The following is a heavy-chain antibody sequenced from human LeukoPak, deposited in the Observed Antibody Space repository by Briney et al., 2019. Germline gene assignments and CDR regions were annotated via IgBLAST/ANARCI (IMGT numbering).Heavy chain of an antibody. J-gene: IGHJ4*02. Sequence: GGSLRLSCAASGFTFSSYAMNWVRQAPGKGLEWVSVIYSGGNTYYADSVKGRFTISRDNSKNTLFLQMNSLRAEDAAVYYCARSNWNYAVYFDYWGQGTLVTVSS. V-gene: IGHV3-53*01. CDR2: IYSGGNT. D-gene: IGHD1-7*01. CDR3: ARSNWNYAVYFDY. CDR1: GFTFSSYA.